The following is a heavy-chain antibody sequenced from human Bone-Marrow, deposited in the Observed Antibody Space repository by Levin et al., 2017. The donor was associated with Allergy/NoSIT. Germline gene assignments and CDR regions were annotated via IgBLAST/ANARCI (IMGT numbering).Heavy chain of an antibody. CDR1: GFTFSDYY. J-gene: IGHJ4*02. D-gene: IGHD1-14*01. CDR2: ISSSGSTI. Sequence: MSGGSLRLSCAASGFTFSDYYMSWIRQAPGKGLEWVSYISSSGSTIYYADSVKGRFTISRDNAKNSLYLQMNSLRAEDTAVYYCATREETGGPPVPFDYWGQGTLVTVSS. CDR3: ATREETGGPPVPFDY. V-gene: IGHV3-11*01.